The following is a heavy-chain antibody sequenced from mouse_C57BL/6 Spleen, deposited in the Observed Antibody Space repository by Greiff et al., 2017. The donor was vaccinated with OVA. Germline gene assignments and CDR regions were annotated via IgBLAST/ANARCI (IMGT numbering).Heavy chain of an antibody. J-gene: IGHJ2*01. CDR3: ASSNWDDTIDY. Sequence: VQLKESGPELVKPGASVKMSCKASGYTFTDYNMHWVKQSHGKSLEWIGYINPNNGGTSSNQKFKGTATLTVTKSSSTAYMELRSLTSEDSAVYYCASSNWDDTIDYWGQGTTLTVSS. D-gene: IGHD4-1*01. CDR2: INPNNGGT. CDR1: GYTFTDYN. V-gene: IGHV1-22*01.